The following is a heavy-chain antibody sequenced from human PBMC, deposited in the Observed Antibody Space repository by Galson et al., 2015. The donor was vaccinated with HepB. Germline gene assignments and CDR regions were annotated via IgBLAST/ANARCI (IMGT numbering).Heavy chain of an antibody. CDR1: GFTFSSYG. D-gene: IGHD6-19*01. Sequence: SLRLSCAASGFTFSSYGMHWVRQAPGKGLEWVAVISYDGSNKYYADSVKGRFTISRDNSKNTLYLQMNSLRAEDTAVYYCAKDHRSGWYLDYWGQGTLVTVSS. J-gene: IGHJ4*02. V-gene: IGHV3-30*18. CDR3: AKDHRSGWYLDY. CDR2: ISYDGSNK.